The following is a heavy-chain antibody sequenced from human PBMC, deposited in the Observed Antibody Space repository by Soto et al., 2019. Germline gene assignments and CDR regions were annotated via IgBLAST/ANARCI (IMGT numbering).Heavy chain of an antibody. CDR2: IDSDWIRT. Sequence: TGGALRLPCEASGFTFSSYWLHWGRPAPEKGLVWGLRIDSDWIRTRYAGSVRGRFTLSRDNAKNTLYLQMDSLRPEDTAVYYCVSLGGGHYFDHWGRGTLVTVSS. V-gene: IGHV3-74*01. D-gene: IGHD2-15*01. CDR3: VSLGGGHYFDH. CDR1: GFTFSSYW. J-gene: IGHJ4*02.